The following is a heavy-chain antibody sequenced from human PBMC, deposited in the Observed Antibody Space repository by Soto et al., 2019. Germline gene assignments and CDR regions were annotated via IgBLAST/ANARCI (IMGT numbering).Heavy chain of an antibody. D-gene: IGHD3-22*01. Sequence: XSVKVSCKASGYTFTSYGISWGRQAPGQGLEWMGWISAYNGNTNYAQKLQGRVTMTTDTSTSTAYMELRSLRSDDTAVYYCARDGVWYYYDSSGYTNNWFDPWGQRTLVTVSS. J-gene: IGHJ5*02. CDR2: ISAYNGNT. CDR3: ARDGVWYYYDSSGYTNNWFDP. V-gene: IGHV1-18*01. CDR1: GYTFTSYG.